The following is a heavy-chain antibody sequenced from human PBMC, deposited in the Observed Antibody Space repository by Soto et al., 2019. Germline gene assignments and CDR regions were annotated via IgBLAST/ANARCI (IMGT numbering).Heavy chain of an antibody. CDR3: ARDTKLLWFGADLKLYDYYGMDV. D-gene: IGHD3-10*01. CDR1: GDTFTGYY. V-gene: IGHV1-2*06. J-gene: IGHJ6*02. CDR2: INPNSGGT. Sequence: ASVKVSCKASGDTFTGYYMHWVRQAPGQGLEWMGRINPNSGGTNYAQKFQGRVTMTRDTSISTAYMELSRLRSDDTAVYYCARDTKLLWFGADLKLYDYYGMDVWGLGTNATV.